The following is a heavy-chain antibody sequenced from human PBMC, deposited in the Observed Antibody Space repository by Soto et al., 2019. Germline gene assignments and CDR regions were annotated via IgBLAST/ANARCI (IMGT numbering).Heavy chain of an antibody. CDR2: IYHSGTA. CDR3: ARHIAVPRTRGFDY. V-gene: IGHV4-4*02. Sequence: QVHLQESGPGLVKPSGTLSLTSAVSGVSITTNWWSWVRQPPGKGLEWIGEIYHSGTANYNPSLRGRVTISVDKSNNQFSLNLNSVTAADSAIYYCARHIAVPRTRGFDYWGQGNLVTVSS. J-gene: IGHJ4*02. CDR1: GVSITTNW. D-gene: IGHD6-19*01.